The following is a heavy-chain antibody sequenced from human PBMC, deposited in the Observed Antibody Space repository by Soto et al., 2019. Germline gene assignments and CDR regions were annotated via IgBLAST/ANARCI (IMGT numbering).Heavy chain of an antibody. CDR3: ARGANYFDY. J-gene: IGHJ4*02. CDR1: GGSISSYY. Sequence: PSETLSLTCTVSGGSISSYYWSWIRQPPGKGLEWIGYIYYSGSTNYNPSLKSRVTISVDTSKNQFSLKLSSVTAADTAVYSCARGANYFDYWGQGTLVTVSS. V-gene: IGHV4-59*01. CDR2: IYYSGST.